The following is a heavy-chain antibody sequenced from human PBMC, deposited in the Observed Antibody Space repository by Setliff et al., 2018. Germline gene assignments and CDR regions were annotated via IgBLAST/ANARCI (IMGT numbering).Heavy chain of an antibody. V-gene: IGHV1-46*01. D-gene: IGHD5-18*01. J-gene: IGHJ6*03. CDR3: AREGVDTRSSTDYRYYMDV. CDR1: GYTFTTYY. CDR2: INPSGGYA. Sequence: ASVKVSCKASGYTFTTYYMHWVRQAPGQGLEWMGIINPSGGYANYAQHFQGRLTMTEDTSTDTAYMELSSLRTEDTAVYYCAREGVDTRSSTDYRYYMDVWGKGTTVTVSS.